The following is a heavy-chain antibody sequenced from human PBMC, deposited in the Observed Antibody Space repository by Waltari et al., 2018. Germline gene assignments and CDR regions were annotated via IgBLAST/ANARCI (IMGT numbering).Heavy chain of an antibody. V-gene: IGHV4-59*01. CDR2: IYYSGST. CDR3: ARWVGDGYSKPAFDI. CDR1: GGSISSYY. Sequence: QVQLQESGPGLVKPSETLSLTCTVSGGSISSYYWRWIRPPPGKGLEWIGYIYYSGSTNYNPSLKSRVTISVDTSKNQFSLKLSSVTAADTAVYYCARWVGDGYSKPAFDIWGQGTMVTVSS. J-gene: IGHJ3*02. D-gene: IGHD2-15*01.